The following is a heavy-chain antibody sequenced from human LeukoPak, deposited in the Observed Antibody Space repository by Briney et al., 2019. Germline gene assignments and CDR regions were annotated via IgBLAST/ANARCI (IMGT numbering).Heavy chain of an antibody. CDR3: ARAISYTNYGMDV. Sequence: TGGSLRLSCAASGFTFSSYWMQWVRQAPGKGLVWVSRISTDGSSTSYADSVKGRFTISRDNAKNTLYLQMNSLRAEDTAVYYCARAISYTNYGMDVWGQGTTVTVSS. J-gene: IGHJ6*02. CDR2: ISTDGSST. CDR1: GFTFSSYW. D-gene: IGHD4-11*01. V-gene: IGHV3-74*01.